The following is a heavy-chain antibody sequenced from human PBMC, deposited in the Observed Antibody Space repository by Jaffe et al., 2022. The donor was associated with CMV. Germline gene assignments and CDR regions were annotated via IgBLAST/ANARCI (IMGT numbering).Heavy chain of an antibody. Sequence: EVQLVESGGGLVQAGRSLRLSCTTSGFSFSNYWMYWVRQAPGKGLVWVSRINTDGSVTTYADSMEGRFTISRDNAKDTLYLQMNSLRAEDTAVYYCARVSPSENYDALTGYLHWGQGTLVTVSS. CDR1: GFSFSNYW. CDR3: ARVSPSENYDALTGYLH. J-gene: IGHJ4*02. CDR2: INTDGSVT. D-gene: IGHD3-9*01. V-gene: IGHV3-74*01.